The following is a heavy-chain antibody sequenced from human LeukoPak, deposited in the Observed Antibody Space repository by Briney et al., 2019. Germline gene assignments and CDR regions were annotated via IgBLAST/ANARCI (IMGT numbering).Heavy chain of an antibody. J-gene: IGHJ4*02. V-gene: IGHV3-23*01. CDR1: GFTFSSYA. CDR2: ISGSGGST. CDR3: AKTKSFSSSHFDY. Sequence: GGSLRLSCAAAGFTFSSYAMSWVRQAPGKGLEWVSAISGSGGSTYYADSVKGRFTISRDNSKNTLYLQMNSLRAEDTAVYYCAKTKSFSSSHFDYWGQGTLVTVSS. D-gene: IGHD6-6*01.